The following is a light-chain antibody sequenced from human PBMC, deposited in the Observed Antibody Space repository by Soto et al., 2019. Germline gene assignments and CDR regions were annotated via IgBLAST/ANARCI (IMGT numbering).Light chain of an antibody. Sequence: DIQMTQSPSTLSASVGDRVTITCRASQSISSWLVWYQQKPGKAPKLLIYKASSLESGVPSRFSGSGSGTEFTLTISSLQPDDFATYYCQQYNSYSLTFGGGTKVELK. CDR1: QSISSW. J-gene: IGKJ4*01. CDR2: KAS. CDR3: QQYNSYSLT. V-gene: IGKV1-5*03.